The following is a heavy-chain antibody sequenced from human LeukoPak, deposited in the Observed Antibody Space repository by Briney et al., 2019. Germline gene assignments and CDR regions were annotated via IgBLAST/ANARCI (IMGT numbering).Heavy chain of an antibody. J-gene: IGHJ4*02. Sequence: GGSLRLSCAASGFTLSSYSMNWVRQAPGKGLEWVSYISHSVDATFYADSVKGRFTISRDNAKNSLYLQMNSLRAEDTAVYYCVRDRTTGTDDYWGQGTLVTVSS. V-gene: IGHV3-48*04. CDR2: ISHSVDAT. D-gene: IGHD1-1*01. CDR1: GFTLSSYS. CDR3: VRDRTTGTDDY.